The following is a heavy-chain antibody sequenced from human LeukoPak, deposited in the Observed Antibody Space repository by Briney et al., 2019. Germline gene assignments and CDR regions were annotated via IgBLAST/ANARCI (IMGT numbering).Heavy chain of an antibody. CDR2: IYPGDSDT. J-gene: IGHJ4*02. D-gene: IGHD6-19*01. CDR1: GYRFSSYW. Sequence: GESLKIPCKGPGYRFSSYWIGWVRQMPGKGLEWMGIIYPGDSDTRYSPSFQGQVTISADKSISTAYLQWSSLKASDTAMYYCASWSIQYSSGWYFDLWGQGTLVTVSS. CDR3: ASWSIQYSSGWYFDL. V-gene: IGHV5-51*01.